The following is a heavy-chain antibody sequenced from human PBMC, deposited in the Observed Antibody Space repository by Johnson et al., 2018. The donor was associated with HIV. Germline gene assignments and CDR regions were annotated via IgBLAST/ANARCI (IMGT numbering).Heavy chain of an antibody. CDR2: ISYDGSDK. Sequence: VQLVESGGGVVQPGRSLRLSCAASGFTVSSNYMSWVRQAPGKGLEWVSVISYDGSDKYYADSVRGRFTISRDNSKNTLYLQMGSLRAEDMAVYYCERGWELLTPAFDIWGQGTMVTVSS. V-gene: IGHV3-30*14. CDR1: GFTVSSNY. CDR3: ERGWELLTPAFDI. J-gene: IGHJ3*02. D-gene: IGHD1-26*01.